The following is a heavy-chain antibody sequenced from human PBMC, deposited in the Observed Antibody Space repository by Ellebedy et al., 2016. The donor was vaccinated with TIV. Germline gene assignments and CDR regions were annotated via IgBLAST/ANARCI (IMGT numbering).Heavy chain of an antibody. CDR1: GFIFTGYY. D-gene: IGHD6-25*01. CDR2: INPNSGGT. Sequence: ASVKVSCKPSGFIFTGYYIHWVRQAPGQGLEWMGWINPNSGGTNYAQKFQGWVTMTRDTSISTAYMELSRLRSDDTAVYYCARDASGSNWFDPWGQGTLVTVSS. J-gene: IGHJ5*02. CDR3: ARDASGSNWFDP. V-gene: IGHV1-2*04.